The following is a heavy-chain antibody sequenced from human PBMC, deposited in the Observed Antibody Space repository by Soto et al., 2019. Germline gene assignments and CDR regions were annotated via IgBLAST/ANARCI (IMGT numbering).Heavy chain of an antibody. CDR3: AKSQEIGTHFFDS. CDR2: IGTAGDT. D-gene: IGHD6-13*01. CDR1: GFTFSGFD. V-gene: IGHV3-13*01. J-gene: IGHJ4*02. Sequence: GVSLRLSCEASGFTFSGFDMHWVRQPTGKGLEWVSSIGTAGDTYYAVSVKGRFTISRDNAKNSLSLQMNSLRAGDMAVYFCAKSQEIGTHFFDSWGQGTQVT.